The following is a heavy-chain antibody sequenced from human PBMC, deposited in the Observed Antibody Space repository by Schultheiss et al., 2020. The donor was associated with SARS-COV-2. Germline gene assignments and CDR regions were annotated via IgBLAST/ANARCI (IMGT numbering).Heavy chain of an antibody. D-gene: IGHD6-19*01. CDR3: ARDSGIAVASSVWFDP. J-gene: IGHJ5*02. CDR2: INPNSGGT. CDR1: GGTFSSYA. V-gene: IGHV1-2*04. Sequence: ASVKVSCKASGGTFSSYAISWVRQAPGQGLEWMGWINPNSGGTNYAQKFQGWVTMTRDTSISTAYMELSRLRSDDTAVYYCARDSGIAVASSVWFDPWGQGTLVTVSS.